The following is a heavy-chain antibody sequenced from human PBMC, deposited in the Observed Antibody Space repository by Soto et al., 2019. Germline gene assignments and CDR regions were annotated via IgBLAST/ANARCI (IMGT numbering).Heavy chain of an antibody. Sequence: QVQLVESGGGVVQPGRSLRLSCAASGFTFSSYGMHWVRQAPGKGLEWVAVISYDGSNKYYADSVKGRFTISRDNSKNTLYLQMNSLRAEDTAVYYCARGLDYVGFDYWGQGTLVAVSS. CDR3: ARGLDYVGFDY. J-gene: IGHJ4*02. D-gene: IGHD4-17*01. CDR1: GFTFSSYG. V-gene: IGHV3-30*03. CDR2: ISYDGSNK.